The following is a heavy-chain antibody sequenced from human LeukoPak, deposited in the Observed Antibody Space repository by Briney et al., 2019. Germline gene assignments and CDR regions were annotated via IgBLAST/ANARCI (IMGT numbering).Heavy chain of an antibody. J-gene: IGHJ5*02. CDR3: ARLAAAGRWFDP. CDR2: INPNSGGT. V-gene: IGHV1-2*04. CDR1: GYTFTGYY. D-gene: IGHD6-13*01. Sequence: ASVKVSCKASGYTFTGYYMHWVRQAPGQGLEWMGWINPNSGGTNYAQKFQGWVTMTRDTSISTAYMELSRLRSDDTAVYYCARLAAAGRWFDPWSQGTLVTVSS.